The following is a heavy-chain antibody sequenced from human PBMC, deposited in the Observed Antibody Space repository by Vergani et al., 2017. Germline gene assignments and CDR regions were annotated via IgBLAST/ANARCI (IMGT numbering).Heavy chain of an antibody. V-gene: IGHV3-23*01. CDR2: ISGSGGST. J-gene: IGHJ4*02. Sequence: EVQLLESGGGLVQPGGSLRLSCAASGFTFSSYAMSWVRQAPGKGLEWVSAISGSGGSTYYADPVKGRFTISRDNSKNTLYLQMNSLRAEDTAVYYCAKAPRLRGILGPPEFDYWGQGTLVTVSS. CDR1: GFTFSSYA. CDR3: AKAPRLRGILGPPEFDY. D-gene: IGHD3-16*01.